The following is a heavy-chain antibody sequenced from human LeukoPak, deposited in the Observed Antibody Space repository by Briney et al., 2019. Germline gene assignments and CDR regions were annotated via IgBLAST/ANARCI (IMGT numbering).Heavy chain of an antibody. D-gene: IGHD7-27*01. Sequence: PSETQSLTCTVSGDSISSYYWSWIRQPAGKGLEWIGRIDTSGSTNYNPSPKSRVTMSVDTSKNQFSLKLSSVTAADTAVYYCARAPPRTGDFDYWGQGTLVTVSS. J-gene: IGHJ4*02. V-gene: IGHV4-4*07. CDR3: ARAPPRTGDFDY. CDR2: IDTSGST. CDR1: GDSISSYY.